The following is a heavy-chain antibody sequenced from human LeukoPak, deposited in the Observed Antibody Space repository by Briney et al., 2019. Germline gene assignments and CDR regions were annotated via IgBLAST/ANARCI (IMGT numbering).Heavy chain of an antibody. D-gene: IGHD2/OR15-2a*01. CDR3: ARREVKNTWFDP. J-gene: IGHJ5*02. CDR1: GYTFTSYG. CDR2: ISAYNGNT. Sequence: ASVKVSCKASGYTFTSYGISWVRQAPGQGLEWIGWISAYNGNTNYAQKLQGRVTMTTDTSTSTAYMELRSLRSDDTAVYYCARREVKNTWFDPWGQGTLVTVSS. V-gene: IGHV1-18*01.